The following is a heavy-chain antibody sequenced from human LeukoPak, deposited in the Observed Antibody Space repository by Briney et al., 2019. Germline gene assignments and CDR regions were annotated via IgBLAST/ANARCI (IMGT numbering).Heavy chain of an antibody. CDR2: IYYSGST. Sequence: SETLSLTCAVYGGSFSGYYWSWIRQPPGKGLEWIGSIYYSGSTYYNPSLKSRVTISVDTSKNQLSLKLSSVTAADTAVYYCARWGSIVWGQGTLVTVSS. D-gene: IGHD1-26*01. J-gene: IGHJ4*02. CDR1: GGSFSGYY. CDR3: ARWGSIV. V-gene: IGHV4-34*01.